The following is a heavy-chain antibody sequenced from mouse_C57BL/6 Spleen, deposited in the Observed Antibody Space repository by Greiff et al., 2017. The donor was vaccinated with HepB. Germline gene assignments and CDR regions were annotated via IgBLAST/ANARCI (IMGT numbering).Heavy chain of an antibody. CDR2: IWSCGST. D-gene: IGHD2-4*01. CDR1: GFSLTSYG. J-gene: IGHJ2*01. CDR3: ATYDYDGRVFDY. V-gene: IGHV2-2*01. Sequence: QVQLKESGPGLVQPSQSLSITCTVSGFSLTSYGVHWVRQSPGKGLEWLGVIWSCGSTDYNAAFISRLSISKDNSKSQVFFKMNSLQADDTAIYYCATYDYDGRVFDYWGQGTTLTVSS.